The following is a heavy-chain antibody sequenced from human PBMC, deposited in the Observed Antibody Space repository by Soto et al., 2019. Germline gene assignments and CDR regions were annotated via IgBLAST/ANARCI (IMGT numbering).Heavy chain of an antibody. CDR1: GFTFSSYA. CDR3: AKGGGEVSGSYPDPKDY. CDR2: ISGSGGST. Sequence: EVQLLESGGGLVQPGGSLRLSCAASGFTFSSYAMSWVRQAPGKGLEWVSAISGSGGSTYYADSVKGRFTISRDNSKNTLYLQMNSLRAEDTAVYYCAKGGGEVSGSYPDPKDYWGQGTLVTVSS. V-gene: IGHV3-23*01. D-gene: IGHD1-26*01. J-gene: IGHJ4*02.